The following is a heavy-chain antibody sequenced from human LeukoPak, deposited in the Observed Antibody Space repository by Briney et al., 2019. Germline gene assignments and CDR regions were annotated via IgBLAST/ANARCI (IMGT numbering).Heavy chain of an antibody. V-gene: IGHV3-74*01. J-gene: IGHJ4*02. CDR2: INSDGSST. D-gene: IGHD6-19*01. CDR3: AREGIAVAGRGDY. CDR1: GFTSSSYW. Sequence: GGSLRLSCAASGFTSSSYWMHWVRQAPGKGLVWVSRINSDGSSTSYADSVKGRLTISRDNAKNTLYLQMNSLSAEDTAVYYCAREGIAVAGRGDYWGQGTLVTVSS.